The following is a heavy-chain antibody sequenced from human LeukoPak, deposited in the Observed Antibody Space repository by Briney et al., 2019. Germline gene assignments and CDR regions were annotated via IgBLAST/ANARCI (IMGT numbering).Heavy chain of an antibody. Sequence: SSETLSLTCTVSGGSISSGGYYWSWIRQPPGKGLEWIGYIYHSGSTYYNPSLKSRVTISVDRSKNQFSLKLSSVTAADTAVYYCARGVVVPAAIRLFDYWGQGTLVTVSS. CDR1: GGSISSGGYY. CDR3: ARGVVVPAAIRLFDY. D-gene: IGHD2-2*02. CDR2: IYHSGST. J-gene: IGHJ4*02. V-gene: IGHV4-30-2*01.